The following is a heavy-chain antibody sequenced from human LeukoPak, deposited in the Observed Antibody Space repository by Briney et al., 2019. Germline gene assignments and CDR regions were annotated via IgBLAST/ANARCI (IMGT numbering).Heavy chain of an antibody. CDR3: ARDRLAVGGPYYFDY. CDR2: ISSSSSYI. D-gene: IGHD6-19*01. CDR1: AFTFSSYS. J-gene: IGHJ4*02. Sequence: PGGSLRLSCAASAFTFSSYSMNWVRQAPGKGLEWVSCISSSSSYIYYADSVKGRFTISRDNAKNSLYLQMNSLRAEDTAVYYCARDRLAVGGPYYFDYWGQGTLVTVSS. V-gene: IGHV3-21*01.